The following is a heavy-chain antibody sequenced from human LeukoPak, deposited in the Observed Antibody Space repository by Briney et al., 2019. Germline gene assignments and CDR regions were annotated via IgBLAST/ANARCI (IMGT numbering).Heavy chain of an antibody. Sequence: GGSLRLSCAASGFTFDDYVMHWVRQAPGKGLEWVSLISGDGGSTYYADSVKGRFTISRDNSKNSLYLQMNSLRTEDTALYYCAKGFSRIAAAGTEVNYWGQGTLVTVSS. CDR1: GFTFDDYV. CDR2: ISGDGGST. CDR3: AKGFSRIAAAGTEVNY. J-gene: IGHJ4*02. V-gene: IGHV3-43*02. D-gene: IGHD6-13*01.